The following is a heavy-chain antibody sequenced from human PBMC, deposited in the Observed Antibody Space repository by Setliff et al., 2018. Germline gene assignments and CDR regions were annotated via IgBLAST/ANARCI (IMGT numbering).Heavy chain of an antibody. Sequence: SETLSLTCTVSGGSISSYYWSWIRQPPWKGLEWIGYIYTSGGTNYNPSLKSRVTISVDMSKNQFSLRLSSVTAADTAVYYCARELVATWRGYSSSSPRYYFDNWGQGTLVTVSS. J-gene: IGHJ4*02. V-gene: IGHV4-4*08. CDR1: GGSISSYY. D-gene: IGHD6-6*01. CDR3: ARELVATWRGYSSSSPRYYFDN. CDR2: IYTSGGT.